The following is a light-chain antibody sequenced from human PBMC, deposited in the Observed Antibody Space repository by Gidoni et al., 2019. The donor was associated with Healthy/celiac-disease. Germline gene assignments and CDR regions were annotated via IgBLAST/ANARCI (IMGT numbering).Light chain of an antibody. CDR3: QQRSNWPPSWT. J-gene: IGKJ1*01. V-gene: IGKV3-11*01. CDR1: QSVSSY. Sequence: ELVLTQSPATLSLSPGERATLSCRASQSVSSYLAWYQQKPGQAPRLLIYDASNRTTGIPARFSGSGSGTDFTLTISILEPEDVAVYYCQQRSNWPPSWTFGQGTKVEIK. CDR2: DAS.